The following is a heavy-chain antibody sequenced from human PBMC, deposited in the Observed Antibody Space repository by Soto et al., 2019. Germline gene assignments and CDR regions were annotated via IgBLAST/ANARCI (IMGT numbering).Heavy chain of an antibody. Sequence: GGSLRLSCAASGFTFSSYSMNWVRQAPGKGLEWVSYISSSSTIYYADSVKGRFTISRDNAKNSLYLQMNSLRDEDTAVYYCARGYSSGWYADYYYGMDVWGQGTTVTVSS. CDR1: GFTFSSYS. V-gene: IGHV3-48*02. CDR3: ARGYSSGWYADYYYGMDV. D-gene: IGHD6-19*01. CDR2: ISSSSTI. J-gene: IGHJ6*02.